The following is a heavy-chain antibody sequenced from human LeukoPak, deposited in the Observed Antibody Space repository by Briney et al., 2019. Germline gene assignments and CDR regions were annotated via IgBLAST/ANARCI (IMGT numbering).Heavy chain of an antibody. CDR2: IYYSGST. Sequence: ASETLSLTCTVSGGSISSSSYYWGWIRQPPGKGLEWIGSIYYSGSTYYNPSLKSRVTISVDTSKNQFSLKLSSVTAADTAVYYCARHKGQYYDILTGYYTVGPFGPWGQGTLVTVSS. D-gene: IGHD3-9*01. CDR3: ARHKGQYYDILTGYYTVGPFGP. V-gene: IGHV4-39*01. CDR1: GGSISSSSYY. J-gene: IGHJ5*02.